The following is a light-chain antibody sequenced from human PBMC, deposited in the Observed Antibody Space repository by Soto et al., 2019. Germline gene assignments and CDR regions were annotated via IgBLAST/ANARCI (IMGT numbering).Light chain of an antibody. CDR2: SAS. J-gene: IGKJ3*01. CDR3: QHYDSYSGT. CDR1: QSINSW. Sequence: DIQMTQSPSTLSSSVGDRVTITCRASQSINSWLAWYQQKPGKAPRLLIYSASSLEGGVPSRFSGSGSGAEFTLTISRLQPDDFATYYCQHYDSYSGTFGPGTKVDIK. V-gene: IGKV1-5*03.